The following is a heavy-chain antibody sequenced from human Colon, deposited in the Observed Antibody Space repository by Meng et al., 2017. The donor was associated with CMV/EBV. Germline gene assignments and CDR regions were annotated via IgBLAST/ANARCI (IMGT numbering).Heavy chain of an antibody. CDR2: VSWDGGST. CDR1: GFTFDDYT. Sequence: GESLKISCAASGFTFDDYTMNWVRHAPGKGLEWVALVSWDGGSTRYADSVRGRFTISRDNINNLLVLQLNSLRSDDSALYYCAKGTAATTVPDFDSWGQGTLVTVSS. CDR3: AKGTAATTVPDFDS. V-gene: IGHV3-43*01. J-gene: IGHJ4*02. D-gene: IGHD4-17*01.